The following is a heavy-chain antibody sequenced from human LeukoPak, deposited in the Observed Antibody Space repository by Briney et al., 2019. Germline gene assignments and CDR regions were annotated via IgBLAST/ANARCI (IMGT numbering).Heavy chain of an antibody. Sequence: GGSLRLSCAASGFTFSSYAMSWVRQAPGKGLEWVSAISGSGGSTYYADSVKGRFTVSRDNSKNTLYLQMNSLRAEDTAVYYCAGGGDSGGYYYPMFDYWGQGTLVTVSS. V-gene: IGHV3-23*01. CDR1: GFTFSSYA. J-gene: IGHJ4*02. CDR2: ISGSGGST. D-gene: IGHD3-22*01. CDR3: AGGGDSGGYYYPMFDY.